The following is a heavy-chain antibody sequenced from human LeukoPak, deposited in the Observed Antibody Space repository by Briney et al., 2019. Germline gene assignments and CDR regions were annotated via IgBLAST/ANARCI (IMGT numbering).Heavy chain of an antibody. J-gene: IGHJ4*02. Sequence: ASVKVSCKASGGTFSSHAISWVRQAPGQGLEWMGWINPNSGGTNYAQKFQGRVTMTRDTSISTAYMELSRLRSDDTAVYYCARIDYDSNWGQGTLVTVSS. CDR3: ARIDYDSN. V-gene: IGHV1-2*02. D-gene: IGHD3-22*01. CDR2: INPNSGGT. CDR1: GGTFSSHA.